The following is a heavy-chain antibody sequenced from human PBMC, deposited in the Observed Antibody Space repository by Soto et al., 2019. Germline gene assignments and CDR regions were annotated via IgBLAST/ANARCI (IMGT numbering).Heavy chain of an antibody. Sequence: SETLSLTCTVSGGSISSYYWSWIRQPPGKGLEWIGYIYYSGSTNYNPSLKSRVTISVDTSKNQFSLKLSSVTAADTAVYYCARDRRKEGWFDPWGQGTLVTVSS. V-gene: IGHV4-59*01. CDR3: ARDRRKEGWFDP. J-gene: IGHJ5*02. CDR2: IYYSGST. CDR1: GGSISSYY.